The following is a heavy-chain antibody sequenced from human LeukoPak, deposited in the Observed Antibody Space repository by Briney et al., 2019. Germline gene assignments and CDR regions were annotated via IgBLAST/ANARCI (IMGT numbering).Heavy chain of an antibody. J-gene: IGHJ4*02. D-gene: IGHD6-13*01. CDR2: IYTSGST. Sequence: SETLSLTCTVSGGSISSSSYYWSWIRQPAGKGLEWIGRIYTSGSTNYNPSLKSRVTMSVDTSKNQFSLKLSSVTAADTAVYYCARDWEQQLVLWGRGTLVTVSS. V-gene: IGHV4-61*02. CDR3: ARDWEQQLVL. CDR1: GGSISSSSYY.